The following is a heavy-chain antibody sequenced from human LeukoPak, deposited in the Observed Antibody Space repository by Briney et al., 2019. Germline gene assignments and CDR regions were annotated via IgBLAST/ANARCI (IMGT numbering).Heavy chain of an antibody. CDR1: GFTFSSYG. D-gene: IGHD3-9*01. CDR3: AKDRVGGILTGYIDY. Sequence: PGGSLRLSCAASGFTFSSYGMHWVRQAPGKGLEWVAVISYDGSNKYYADSVKSRFTISRDNSKNTLYLQMNSLRAEDTAVYYCAKDRVGGILTGYIDYWGQGTLVTVSS. V-gene: IGHV3-30*18. J-gene: IGHJ4*02. CDR2: ISYDGSNK.